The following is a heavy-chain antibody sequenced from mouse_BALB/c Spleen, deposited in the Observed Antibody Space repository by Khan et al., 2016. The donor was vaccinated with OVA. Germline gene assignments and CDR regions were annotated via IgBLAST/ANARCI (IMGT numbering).Heavy chain of an antibody. CDR2: INTYSGEP. V-gene: IGHV9-1*02. CDR1: GYTFTNYG. CDR3: ARGEKLLHSYFAMDY. Sequence: QIQLVQSGPALKKPGETVKISCKASGYTFTNYGMNWVKQAPGKGLKWMGWINTYSGEPTYADDFKGRFAFSLETFASTASLQINNLKIEDMATYSCARGEKLLHSYFAMDYRGQGTPVTVS. J-gene: IGHJ4*01.